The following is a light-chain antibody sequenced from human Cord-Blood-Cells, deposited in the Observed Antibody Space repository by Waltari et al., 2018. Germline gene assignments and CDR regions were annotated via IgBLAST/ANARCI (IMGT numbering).Light chain of an antibody. Sequence: DIQMTQSPSSLSASVGDRVTITCRESQSISSYFNWYQQKPGKAPKLLIYAASSLQSGVPSRFSGSGSGTDFTLTISRLQPEDFATYYCQQSYSTPLTFGGGTKVEIK. CDR2: AAS. V-gene: IGKV1-39*01. J-gene: IGKJ4*01. CDR3: QQSYSTPLT. CDR1: QSISSY.